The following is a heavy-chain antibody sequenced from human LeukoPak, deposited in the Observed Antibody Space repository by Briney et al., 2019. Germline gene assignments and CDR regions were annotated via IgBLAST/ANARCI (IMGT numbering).Heavy chain of an antibody. J-gene: IGHJ4*02. Sequence: ASVKVSCKASGYTFTGYYMHWVRQAPGQGLERMGWINPNSGGTNYAQKFQGRVTMTRDTSISTAYMELSRLRSDDTAVYYCARGGYGGNRQPFDYWGQGTLVTVSS. D-gene: IGHD4-23*01. CDR3: ARGGYGGNRQPFDY. V-gene: IGHV1-2*02. CDR1: GYTFTGYY. CDR2: INPNSGGT.